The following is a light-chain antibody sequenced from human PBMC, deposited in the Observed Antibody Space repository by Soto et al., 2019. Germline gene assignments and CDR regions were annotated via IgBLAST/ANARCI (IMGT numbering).Light chain of an antibody. J-gene: IGKJ2*01. Sequence: EIVMTQSPATLSVSPGERATLSCRASQTISSNLAWYQQKPGQAPRLLIHGASTRATGVPARFSGSGSGTEFTLTISSLQSEDLAGYYCQQYHNWPPQYTFGQGTKLQIK. V-gene: IGKV3-15*01. CDR3: QQYHNWPPQYT. CDR2: GAS. CDR1: QTISSN.